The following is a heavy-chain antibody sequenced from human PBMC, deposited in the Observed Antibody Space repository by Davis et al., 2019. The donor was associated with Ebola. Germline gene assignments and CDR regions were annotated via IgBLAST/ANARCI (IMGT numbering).Heavy chain of an antibody. CDR1: GYSFPTYW. Sequence: GESLKISCKGSGYSFPTYWIGWVRQMPGKGLEWMGIIYPDDSDTRYSPSFQGQVTISADKSISTAYLQWSSLKASDTAMYYCARVLYSSSWYYFDYWGQGTLVTVSS. J-gene: IGHJ4*02. CDR3: ARVLYSSSWYYFDY. D-gene: IGHD6-13*01. V-gene: IGHV5-51*01. CDR2: IYPDDSDT.